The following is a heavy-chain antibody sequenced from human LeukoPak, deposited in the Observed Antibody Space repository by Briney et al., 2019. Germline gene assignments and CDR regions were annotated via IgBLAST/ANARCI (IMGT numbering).Heavy chain of an antibody. D-gene: IGHD6-19*01. Sequence: GSLRLSCAASGFTFSSYSMKWVRQAPGEGLVWVSRVNSDESSSTYADSVKGRFTISRDNAKNTLYLQMNSLRAEDTAVYYCARADLMAVAGISLDFWGQGTLVTVSS. CDR2: VNSDESSS. V-gene: IGHV3-74*01. CDR3: ARADLMAVAGISLDF. CDR1: GFTFSSYS. J-gene: IGHJ4*02.